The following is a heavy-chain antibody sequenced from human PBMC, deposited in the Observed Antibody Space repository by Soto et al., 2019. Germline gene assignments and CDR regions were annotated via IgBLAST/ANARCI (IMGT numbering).Heavy chain of an antibody. CDR1: GFTFSSYA. CDR2: ISGSGGST. Sequence: GGSLRLSCAASGFTFSSYAMSWVRQAPGKGLEWVSAISGSGGSTYYADSVKGRFTISRDNSKNTLYLQMNSLRAEDTAVYYCARAHSSSWSFFDYWGQGTLVTVSS. D-gene: IGHD6-13*01. CDR3: ARAHSSSWSFFDY. V-gene: IGHV3-23*01. J-gene: IGHJ4*02.